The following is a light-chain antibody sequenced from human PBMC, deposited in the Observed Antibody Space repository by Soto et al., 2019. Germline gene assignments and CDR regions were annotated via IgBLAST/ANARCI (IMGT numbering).Light chain of an antibody. Sequence: DIVLTQSPGSLSLSPGERATLSCRASQSVDSSFFAWYQQKPGQAPRLLIYGASMRATGTPDRFSGSGSGTDVTLTITRLEPEDFAVYYCQQYVSSVTFGQGTKVEIK. V-gene: IGKV3-20*01. CDR3: QQYVSSVT. CDR2: GAS. CDR1: QSVDSSF. J-gene: IGKJ1*01.